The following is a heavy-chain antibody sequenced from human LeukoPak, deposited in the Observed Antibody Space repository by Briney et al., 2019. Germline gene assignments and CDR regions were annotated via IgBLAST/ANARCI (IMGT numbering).Heavy chain of an antibody. V-gene: IGHV3-23*01. J-gene: IGHJ4*02. D-gene: IGHD5-12*01. CDR3: AKDRGRYSGYDYADY. CDR1: GFTFSSYA. Sequence: PGGSLRLSCAASGFTFSSYAMSWVRQAPGKGLEWVSAISGSGGSTYYADSVKGRFTIPRDNSKNTLYLQMNSPRAEDTAVYYCAKDRGRYSGYDYADYWGQGTLVTVSS. CDR2: ISGSGGST.